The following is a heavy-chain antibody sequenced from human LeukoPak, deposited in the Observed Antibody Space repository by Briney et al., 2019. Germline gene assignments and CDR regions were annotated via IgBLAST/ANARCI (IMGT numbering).Heavy chain of an antibody. Sequence: KHGESLKISCKASVYCFSNYWIGWVRQMPGKGLEWMGIIYPGDSDTRYSPSFQGQVTISADKSISTAYLQWSSLKASDTPIYYCARSITMVRGVFDYGGQGTLVTVSS. V-gene: IGHV5-51*01. J-gene: IGHJ4*02. CDR2: IYPGDSDT. CDR1: VYCFSNYW. CDR3: ARSITMVRGVFDY. D-gene: IGHD3-10*01.